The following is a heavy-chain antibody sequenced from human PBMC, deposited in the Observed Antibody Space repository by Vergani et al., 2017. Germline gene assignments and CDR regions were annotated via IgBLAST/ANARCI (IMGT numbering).Heavy chain of an antibody. Sequence: QIQLQESGPGLMKPSETLSLTCSVSGYSISRGFYWAWLRQTPEKGLEWIGGMFHTGEASNSPSLQSRVAFSMDTSKNQFSLQLTSVTAADTAVYFCGVIMVRSPRPDNWFDSWGRGTLVTVSS. CDR1: GYSISRGFY. J-gene: IGHJ5*01. V-gene: IGHV4-38-2*02. CDR3: GVIMVRSPRPDNWFDS. D-gene: IGHD3-10*01. CDR2: MFHTGEA.